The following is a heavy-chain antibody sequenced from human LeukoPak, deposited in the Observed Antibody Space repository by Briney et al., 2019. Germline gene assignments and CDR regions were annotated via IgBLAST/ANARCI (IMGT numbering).Heavy chain of an antibody. CDR1: GGSISSGDYY. CDR3: ARTNRDVLTGYAIDC. V-gene: IGHV4-30-4*01. J-gene: IGHJ4*02. D-gene: IGHD3-9*01. CDR2: IYYSGST. Sequence: SETLSLTCTVSGGSISSGDYYWSWIRQHPGRGLQWIGYIYYSGSTSHNPSLQSRVNISEDTSKNQFSLGVDSVTAADTAVYYCARTNRDVLTGYAIDCWGQGTLVTVSS.